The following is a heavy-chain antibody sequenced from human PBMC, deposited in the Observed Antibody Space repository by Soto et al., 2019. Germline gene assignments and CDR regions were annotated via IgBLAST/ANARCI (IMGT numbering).Heavy chain of an antibody. D-gene: IGHD3-16*02. CDR3: ARESLHYDYIWGGFRSWGFDY. J-gene: IGHJ4*02. V-gene: IGHV3-48*02. CDR1: GFSFRNYS. CDR2: ISSRGSTI. Sequence: GGSLRLSCAASGFSFRNYSMNWVRQAPGKGLEWVSYISSRGSTIFYADSVKGRFTISRDNAKNSLDLQMDSLRDDDTAVYYCARESLHYDYIWGGFRSWGFDYWGQGALVTVSS.